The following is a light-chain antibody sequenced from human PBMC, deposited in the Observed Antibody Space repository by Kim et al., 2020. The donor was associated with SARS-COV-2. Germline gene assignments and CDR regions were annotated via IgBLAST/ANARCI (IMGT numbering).Light chain of an antibody. Sequence: QSALTQPASVSGSPGQSITISCTGTSSDVGSYNFVSWYQQHPGKAPKLMIYEGSKRPSGVSNRFSGSKSGNTASLTISGLQAEDEADYYCSSYTGSNTLNYVFGTGTKVTVL. CDR3: SSYTGSNTLNYV. V-gene: IGLV2-23*03. CDR2: EGS. J-gene: IGLJ1*01. CDR1: SSDVGSYNF.